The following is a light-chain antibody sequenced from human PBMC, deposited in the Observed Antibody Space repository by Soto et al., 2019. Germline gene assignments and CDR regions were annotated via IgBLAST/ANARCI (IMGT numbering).Light chain of an antibody. CDR3: SSYTSSNTVV. V-gene: IGLV2-14*01. CDR1: SSDVGGYNY. CDR2: EVS. Sequence: QSALTQPASVSGSPGQSITISCTRTSSDVGGYNYVSWYQQHPDKAPKLMIYEVSNRPSGVSNRFSGSKSGNTASLTISGLQAEDEANYYCSSYTSSNTVVFGGGTKLTVL. J-gene: IGLJ2*01.